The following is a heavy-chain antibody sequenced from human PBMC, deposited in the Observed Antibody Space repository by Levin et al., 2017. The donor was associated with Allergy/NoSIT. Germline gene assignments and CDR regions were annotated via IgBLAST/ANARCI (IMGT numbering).Heavy chain of an antibody. CDR3: ARHDSSSRSRLGYYYGMDV. CDR1: GYSFTSYW. J-gene: IGHJ6*02. V-gene: IGHV5-51*01. CDR2: IYPGDSDT. Sequence: GASVKVSCKGSGYSFTSYWIGWVRQMPGKGLEWMGIIYPGDSDTRYSPSFQGQVTISADKSISTAYLQWSSLKASDTAMYYCARHDSSSRSRLGYYYGMDVWGQGTTVTVSS. D-gene: IGHD6-13*01.